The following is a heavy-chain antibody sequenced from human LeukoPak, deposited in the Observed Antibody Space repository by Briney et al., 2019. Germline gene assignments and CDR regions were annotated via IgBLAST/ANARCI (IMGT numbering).Heavy chain of an antibody. CDR3: ARIDPGVRWLQPPWPKFDY. V-gene: IGHV4-59*12. CDR1: GGSISSYY. J-gene: IGHJ4*02. CDR2: IYYGGST. Sequence: PSETLSLTCTVSGGSISSYYWSWIRQPPGKGLEWIGYIYYGGSTNYNPSLKSRVTISVDTSKNQFSLKLSSVTAADTAVYYCARIDPGVRWLQPPWPKFDYWGQGTLVTVSS. D-gene: IGHD5-24*01.